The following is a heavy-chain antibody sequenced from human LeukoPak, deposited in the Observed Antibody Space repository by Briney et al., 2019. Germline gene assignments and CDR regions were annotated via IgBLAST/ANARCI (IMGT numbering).Heavy chain of an antibody. CDR3: AKDPYSSSPFDY. CDR2: IRSKANSYAT. CDR1: GFTFSGSA. J-gene: IGHJ4*02. V-gene: IGHV3-73*01. D-gene: IGHD6-6*01. Sequence: GGSLRLSCAASGFTFSGSAMHWVRQASEKGLEWVGRIRSKANSYATAYAASVKGRFTISRDDSKNTAYLQMNSLRAEDTAVYYCAKDPYSSSPFDYWGQGTLVTVSS.